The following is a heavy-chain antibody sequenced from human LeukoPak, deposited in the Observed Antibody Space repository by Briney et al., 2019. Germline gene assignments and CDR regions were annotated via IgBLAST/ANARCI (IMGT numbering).Heavy chain of an antibody. V-gene: IGHV3-7*01. CDR3: ARVAIFGVVISYYMDV. CDR2: IKQDGSEK. Sequence: GGSLRLSCAASGFTFSSYWMSWVRQAPGKGLEWVANIKQDGSEKYYVDSVKGRFTISRDNAKNSLYLQMNSLRAEDTAVYYCARVAIFGVVISYYMDVWGKGTTVTVSS. CDR1: GFTFSSYW. J-gene: IGHJ6*03. D-gene: IGHD3-3*01.